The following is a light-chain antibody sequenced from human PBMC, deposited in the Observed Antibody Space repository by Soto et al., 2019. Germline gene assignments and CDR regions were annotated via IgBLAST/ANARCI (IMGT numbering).Light chain of an antibody. Sequence: EIVLTQSPATLSLSPGERATLSCRASQSVSSKLAWYQQKPGQAPRLLIYGASTRATGIPARFSGSGSGTEFTLTISSLQSEDFAVYYCQQYNNWFWTFGQGTKVDIK. CDR1: QSVSSK. CDR3: QQYNNWFWT. J-gene: IGKJ1*01. V-gene: IGKV3-15*01. CDR2: GAS.